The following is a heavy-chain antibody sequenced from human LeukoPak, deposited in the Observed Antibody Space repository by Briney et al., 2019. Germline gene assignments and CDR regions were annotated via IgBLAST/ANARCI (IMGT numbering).Heavy chain of an antibody. J-gene: IGHJ4*02. CDR2: IKQDGSEK. D-gene: IGHD2-2*02. Sequence: PGGSLRLSCAASGFTFSSYWMSWVRQAPGKGLEWAANIKQDGSEKYYVDSVKGRFTIPRDNAKNSLYLQMNSLRAEDTAVYYCARDFCSSTSCYTRGLGYWGQGTLVTVSS. V-gene: IGHV3-7*01. CDR3: ARDFCSSTSCYTRGLGY. CDR1: GFTFSSYW.